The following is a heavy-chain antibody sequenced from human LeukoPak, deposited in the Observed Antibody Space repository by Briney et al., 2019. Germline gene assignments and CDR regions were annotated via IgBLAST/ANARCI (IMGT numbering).Heavy chain of an antibody. V-gene: IGHV4-34*01. CDR1: GGSFSGYY. D-gene: IGHD2-2*02. J-gene: IGHJ5*02. CDR3: ARGRCSSTSCYRSTVKTYNWFDP. Sequence: SETLSLTCAVYGGSFSGYYWSWIRQPPGKGLEWIGEINHSGSTNYNPSLKSRVTISVDTSKNQFSLKLSSVTAADTAVYYCARGRCSSTSCYRSTVKTYNWFDPLGQGTLVTVSS. CDR2: INHSGST.